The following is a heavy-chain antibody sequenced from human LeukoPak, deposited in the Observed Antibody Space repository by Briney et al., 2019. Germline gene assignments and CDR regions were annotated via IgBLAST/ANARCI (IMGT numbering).Heavy chain of an antibody. J-gene: IGHJ4*02. CDR3: ARDGGSGWYAY. V-gene: IGHV4-4*07. CDR2: IYTSGST. D-gene: IGHD6-19*01. Sequence: SETLSLTCTVSGGSISSYYWSWIRQPAGKGLEWIGRIYTSGSTNYNPSLKSRVTLSGDTSKNLFSLRLTSVTAADTAIYYCARDGGSGWYAYWGQGTLVTVSS. CDR1: GGSISSYY.